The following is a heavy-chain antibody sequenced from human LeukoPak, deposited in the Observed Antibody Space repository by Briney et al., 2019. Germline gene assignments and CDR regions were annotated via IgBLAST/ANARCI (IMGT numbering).Heavy chain of an antibody. Sequence: ASVKVSCKASGYTFTSYYMHWVRQAPGQGLEWMGIINPSGGSTSYAQKFQGRVTMIRDTSTSTVYMELSSLRSEDTAVYYCATEVGATHYYYYGMDVWGQGTTVTVSS. J-gene: IGHJ6*02. CDR1: GYTFTSYY. V-gene: IGHV1-46*01. CDR2: INPSGGST. D-gene: IGHD1-26*01. CDR3: ATEVGATHYYYYGMDV.